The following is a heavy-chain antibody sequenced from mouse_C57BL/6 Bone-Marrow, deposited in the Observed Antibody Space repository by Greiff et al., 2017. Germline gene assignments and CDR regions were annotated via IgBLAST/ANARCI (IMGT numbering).Heavy chain of an antibody. CDR3: ASREYPFFDD. D-gene: IGHD5-1*01. CDR2: ISSGSSTI. J-gene: IGHJ2*01. CDR1: GFTFSDYG. Sequence: EVQLQQSGGGLVKPGGSLKLSCAASGFTFSDYGMHWVRQAPEKGLEWVAYISSGSSTIYYADTVKGRFTISRDNAKNTLFLQMTSLRSEDTAIYYCASREYPFFDDWGKGTTLTVSS. V-gene: IGHV5-17*01.